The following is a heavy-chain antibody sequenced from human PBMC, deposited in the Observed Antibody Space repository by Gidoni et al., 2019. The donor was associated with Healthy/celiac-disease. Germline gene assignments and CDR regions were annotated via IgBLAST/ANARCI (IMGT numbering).Heavy chain of an antibody. CDR1: GCTFSNAW. CDR3: TTDDYYDSSGYPD. V-gene: IGHV3-15*01. D-gene: IGHD3-22*01. J-gene: IGHJ4*02. Sequence: EVKLVESGGGLVKPGGSLRLSCAAAGCTFSNAWMSWVRQAPGKGLEWVGRTKSKTDGGTTDYAAPVKCRFTISRDDSKNTLYLQMNSLKSEDTAVYYCTTDDYYDSSGYPDWGQGTLVTVSS. CDR2: TKSKTDGGTT.